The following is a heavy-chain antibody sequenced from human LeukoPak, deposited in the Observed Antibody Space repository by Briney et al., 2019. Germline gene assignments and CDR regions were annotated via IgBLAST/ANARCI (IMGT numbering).Heavy chain of an antibody. Sequence: GGSLRLSVAASGFTFSGYAMSWVRQAPGKGLEWVSGISDDGIATYYADSVKGRFTISRDNSKNTVHVQMNSLSAADTAVYYCAKFRGGRLPVYHFDSWGQGILVTVSS. J-gene: IGHJ4*02. CDR1: GFTFSGYA. CDR3: AKFRGGRLPVYHFDS. V-gene: IGHV3-23*01. D-gene: IGHD2-15*01. CDR2: ISDDGIAT.